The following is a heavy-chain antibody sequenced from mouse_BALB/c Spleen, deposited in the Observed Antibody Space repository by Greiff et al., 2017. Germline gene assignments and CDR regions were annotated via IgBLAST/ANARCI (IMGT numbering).Heavy chain of an antibody. CDR3: ARTYYRYEDPAMDY. D-gene: IGHD2-14*01. Sequence: EVKLQESGPGLVKPSQSLSLTCSVTGYSITSGYYWNWIRQFPGNKLEWMGYISYDGSNNYNPSLKNRISITRDTSKNQFFLKLNSVTTEDTATYYCARTYYRYEDPAMDYWGQGTSVTVSS. CDR1: GYSITSGYY. J-gene: IGHJ4*01. CDR2: ISYDGSN. V-gene: IGHV3-6*02.